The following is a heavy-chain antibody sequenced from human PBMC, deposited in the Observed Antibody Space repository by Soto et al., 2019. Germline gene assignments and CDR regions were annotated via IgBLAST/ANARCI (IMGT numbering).Heavy chain of an antibody. D-gene: IGHD4-17*01. Sequence: QVQLVQSGAEVKKPGASVKVSCKASGYTFTSYGISWVRQAPEQGLEWMGWISAYNGNTNYAQKLQGRVTMTTDTPXITAYMELRSLRSDDTAVYYCARDLPQMTTVTRIDYWGQGTLVTVSS. CDR1: GYTFTSYG. V-gene: IGHV1-18*01. CDR3: ARDLPQMTTVTRIDY. CDR2: ISAYNGNT. J-gene: IGHJ4*02.